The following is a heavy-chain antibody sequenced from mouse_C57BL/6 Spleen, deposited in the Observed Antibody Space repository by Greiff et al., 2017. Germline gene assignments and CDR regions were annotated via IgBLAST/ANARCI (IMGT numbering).Heavy chain of an antibody. CDR1: GYTFTDYN. CDR3: ANVSTMVTTGFAY. Sequence: VQLQQSGPELVKPGASVKIPCKASGYTFTDYNMDWVKQSHGKSLEWIGDINPNNGGTIYNQKFKGKATLTVDKSSSTAYMELRSLTSEDTAVYYCANVSTMVTTGFAYWGQGTLVTVSA. D-gene: IGHD2-2*01. CDR2: INPNNGGT. J-gene: IGHJ3*01. V-gene: IGHV1-18*01.